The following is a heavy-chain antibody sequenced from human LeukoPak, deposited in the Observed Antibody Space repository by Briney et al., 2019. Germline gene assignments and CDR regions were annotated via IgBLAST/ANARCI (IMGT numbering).Heavy chain of an antibody. CDR1: GGSISSYY. J-gene: IGHJ4*02. CDR3: ARVALSGSYFLLFDY. Sequence: SETLSLTCTVPGGSISSYYWSWIRQPPGKGLEWIGYIYYSGSTNYNPSLKSRVTISVDTSKNQFSLKLSSVTAADTAVYYCARVALSGSYFLLFDYWGQGTLVTVSS. CDR2: IYYSGST. V-gene: IGHV4-59*01. D-gene: IGHD1-26*01.